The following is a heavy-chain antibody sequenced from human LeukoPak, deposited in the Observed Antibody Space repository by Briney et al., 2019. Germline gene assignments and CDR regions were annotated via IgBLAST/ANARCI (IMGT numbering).Heavy chain of an antibody. J-gene: IGHJ5*02. CDR1: GGTFSSYA. D-gene: IGHD3-3*01. Sequence: ASVKVSCKASGGTFSSYAISWVRQAPGQGLEWMGGIIPIFGTANYAQKFQGRVTITADESTSTAYMELSSLRSEDTAVYYCASLGRITIFGVVMAWFDPWGQGTLVTFSS. CDR3: ASLGRITIFGVVMAWFDP. CDR2: IIPIFGTA. V-gene: IGHV1-69*13.